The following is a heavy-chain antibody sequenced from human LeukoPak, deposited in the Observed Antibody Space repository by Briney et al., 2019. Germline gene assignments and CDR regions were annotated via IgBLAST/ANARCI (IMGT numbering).Heavy chain of an antibody. CDR2: ISSSTI. CDR3: ARDPYSGAYYEGYYYYYMDV. V-gene: IGHV3-48*01. D-gene: IGHD1-26*01. Sequence: GSLRLSCAASGFTFSSYSMNWVRQAPGKGLEWVSYISSSTIYYADSVKGRFTISRDNAKNSLYLQMNSLRAEDTAVYYCARDPYSGAYYEGYYYYYMDVWGKGTTVTVSS. J-gene: IGHJ6*03. CDR1: GFTFSSYS.